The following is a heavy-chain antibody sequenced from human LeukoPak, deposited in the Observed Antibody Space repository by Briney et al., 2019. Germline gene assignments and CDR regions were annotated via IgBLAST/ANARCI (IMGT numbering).Heavy chain of an antibody. CDR1: GYTFTSYG. CDR2: ISAYNGNT. CDR3: ARDSARYYGSGTIDY. Sequence: ASVKVSCKASGYTFTSYGIIWVRQAPGQGLEWMGWISAYNGNTNYAQKLQGRVTMATDTSASTAYMELRSLRSDGTAVYYCARDSARYYGSGTIDYWGQGTLVTVSS. D-gene: IGHD3-10*01. J-gene: IGHJ4*02. V-gene: IGHV1-18*01.